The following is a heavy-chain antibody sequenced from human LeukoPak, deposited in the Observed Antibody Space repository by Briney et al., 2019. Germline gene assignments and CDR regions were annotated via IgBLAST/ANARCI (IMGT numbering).Heavy chain of an antibody. Sequence: PSETLSLTCTVSGGSISSYYWSWIRQPPGKGQEWIGYIYYSGSTNYNPSLKSRVTISVDTSKNQFSLKLSSVTAADTAVYYCARSPNYYDSSGYYAAVFDIWGQGTMGTVSS. V-gene: IGHV4-59*01. CDR3: ARSPNYYDSSGYYAAVFDI. CDR1: GGSISSYY. J-gene: IGHJ3*02. CDR2: IYYSGST. D-gene: IGHD3-22*01.